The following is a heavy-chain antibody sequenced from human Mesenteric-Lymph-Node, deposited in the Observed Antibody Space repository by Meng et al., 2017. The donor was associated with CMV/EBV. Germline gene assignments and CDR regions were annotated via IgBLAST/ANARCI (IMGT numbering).Heavy chain of an antibody. CDR1: GFTFSSYG. CDR2: IRYDGTNK. D-gene: IGHD4-17*01. V-gene: IGHV3-33*06. J-gene: IGHJ6*02. Sequence: SCAASGFTFSSYGMNWVRQAPGKGLEWVAVIRYDGTNKYYAESVKGRFTISRDNSKNTLYLEMNSLRAEDTAVYYCAKEYDYGRMDVWGQGTTVTVSS. CDR3: AKEYDYGRMDV.